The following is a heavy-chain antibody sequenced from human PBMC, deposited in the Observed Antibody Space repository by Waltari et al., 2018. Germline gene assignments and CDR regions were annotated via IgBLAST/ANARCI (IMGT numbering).Heavy chain of an antibody. V-gene: IGHV1-8*01. CDR3: AGGKRTKYSGSYSGWFDP. J-gene: IGHJ5*02. Sequence: QVQLVQSGAEVKKPGASVKVSCKASGYTFTSYDINWVRQATGQGLEWMGWMNPNSGNTGYAQKFQGRGTMTRNTSMSTAYMGLSSLRSEDTAVYYCAGGKRTKYSGSYSGWFDPWGQGTLVTVSS. CDR1: GYTFTSYD. CDR2: MNPNSGNT. D-gene: IGHD1-26*01.